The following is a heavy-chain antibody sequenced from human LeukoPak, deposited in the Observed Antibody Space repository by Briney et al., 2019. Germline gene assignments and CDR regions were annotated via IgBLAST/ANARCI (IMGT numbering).Heavy chain of an antibody. J-gene: IGHJ6*03. CDR2: INAGNGNT. V-gene: IGHV1-3*03. CDR3: ARDGEPYGDYGAGYYYYMDV. CDR1: GYTFTSYA. D-gene: IGHD4-17*01. Sequence: ASVKVSCKASGYTFTSYAMHWVRQAPGQRLEWMGWINAGNGNTKYSQEFQGRVTITRDTSASTAYMELSSLRSEDMAVYYCARDGEPYGDYGAGYYYYMDVWGKGTTVTVSS.